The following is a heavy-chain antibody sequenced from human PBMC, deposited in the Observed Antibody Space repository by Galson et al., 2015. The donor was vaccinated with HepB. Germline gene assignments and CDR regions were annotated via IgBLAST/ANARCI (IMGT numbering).Heavy chain of an antibody. Sequence: TLSLTCTVSGGSISNGTYYYTWIRQTAGRGLEWIGRIYAIGNGNYNPSLKSRVAMSVDTSKNQVSLKLFFVTAADTAVYYCARGGGYINGRRRDCFDPWGQGTLVTVSS. D-gene: IGHD2-21*01. V-gene: IGHV4-61*02. CDR1: GGSISNGTYY. CDR3: ARGGGYINGRRRDCFDP. CDR2: IYAIGNG. J-gene: IGHJ5*02.